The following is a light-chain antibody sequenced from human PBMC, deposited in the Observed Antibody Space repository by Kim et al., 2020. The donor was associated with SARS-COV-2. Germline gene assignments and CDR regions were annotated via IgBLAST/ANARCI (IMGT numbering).Light chain of an antibody. Sequence: SPRERPTLSCTASQSVRSSFLAWYQQKPGQAPRFLIYGASSRATGIPDRFSGSGSGTDFTLTISRLEPEDFAVYYCQHYGSSRLTFGGGTKVDIK. V-gene: IGKV3-20*01. CDR3: QHYGSSRLT. CDR1: QSVRSSF. CDR2: GAS. J-gene: IGKJ4*01.